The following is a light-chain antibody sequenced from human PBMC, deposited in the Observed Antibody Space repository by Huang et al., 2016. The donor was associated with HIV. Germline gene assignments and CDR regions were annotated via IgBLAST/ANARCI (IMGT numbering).Light chain of an antibody. CDR1: QSVSSN. J-gene: IGKJ2*01. V-gene: IGKV3-15*01. CDR3: QQYNNWQYT. CDR2: GAS. Sequence: EIVMTQSPATLSVSPGERATLSCRASQSVSSNLAWYQQKPGQAPRLLLYGASTRATGSPARFSGSGSGTEFTLTISSLQSEDFAVYYCQQYNNWQYTFGQGTKLEIK.